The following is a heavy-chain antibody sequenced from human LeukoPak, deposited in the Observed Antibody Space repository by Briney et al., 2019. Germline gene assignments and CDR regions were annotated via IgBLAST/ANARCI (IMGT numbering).Heavy chain of an antibody. CDR3: SKDLNRGGWIVPAEFDY. V-gene: IGHV3-30*18. CDR1: GFTFSSYG. CDR2: ISYDGSNK. D-gene: IGHD2-2*01. J-gene: IGHJ4*02. Sequence: GRSLRLSCAASGFTFSSYGMHWVRQAPGKGLEWVAVISYDGSNKYYADSVKGRFTISRDNSKNTLYLQMNSLRAEDTAVYYCSKDLNRGGWIVPAEFDYWGQGTLVTVSS.